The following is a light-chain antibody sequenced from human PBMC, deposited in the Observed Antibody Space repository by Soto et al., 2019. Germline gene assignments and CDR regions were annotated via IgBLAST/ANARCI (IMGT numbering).Light chain of an antibody. CDR1: QDISSY. CDR3: QKYNSPLP. Sequence: DIQMTQSPSSLSASVGDRITITWRASQDISSYLAWYQQKPGKVPKLLIYSASTLQSGVPSRFSVIGSGTDSTLPLSSLQPEDVATYVCQKYNSPLPFCPLTRVEIK. J-gene: IGKJ5*01. V-gene: IGKV1-27*01. CDR2: SAS.